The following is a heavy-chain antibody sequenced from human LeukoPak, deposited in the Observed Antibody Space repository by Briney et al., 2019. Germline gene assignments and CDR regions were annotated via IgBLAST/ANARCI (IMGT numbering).Heavy chain of an antibody. Sequence: GGSLRLSCAASGFTFSSYEMNWVRQAPGKGLEWVSYISSSGSTIYYADSVKGRFTISRDNAKNSLYLQLNSLRAEDTAAYYCARDDWSGYYLYFDYWGQGTLVTVSS. CDR1: GFTFSSYE. CDR3: ARDDWSGYYLYFDY. D-gene: IGHD3-3*01. V-gene: IGHV3-48*03. CDR2: ISSSGSTI. J-gene: IGHJ4*02.